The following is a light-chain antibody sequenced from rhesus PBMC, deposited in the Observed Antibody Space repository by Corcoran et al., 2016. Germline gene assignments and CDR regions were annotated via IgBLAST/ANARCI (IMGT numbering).Light chain of an antibody. J-gene: IGKJ2*01. CDR3: QHYYSTPYS. CDR2: EAS. CDR1: QGITND. Sequence: DIQMTQSPSSLSASVGDRVTITCRASQGITNDLAWYQQKPGETPKLLMYEASSLQRGIPSRFSGSGSGTDFTLTISSLQSEDFATYYCQHYYSTPYSFGQGTKVEIK. V-gene: IGKV1-25*01.